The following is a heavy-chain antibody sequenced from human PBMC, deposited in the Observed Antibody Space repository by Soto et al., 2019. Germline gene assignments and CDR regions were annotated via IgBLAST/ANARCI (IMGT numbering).Heavy chain of an antibody. Sequence: SLKISCAASGFTFSSYAMHWVRQAPGKGLEWVAVISYDGSNKYYADSVKGRFTISRDNSKNTLYLQMNSLRAEDTAVYYCAREGEDYYDSSGLVDAFDIWGQGTMVTVSS. D-gene: IGHD3-22*01. V-gene: IGHV3-30-3*01. CDR1: GFTFSSYA. CDR3: AREGEDYYDSSGLVDAFDI. J-gene: IGHJ3*02. CDR2: ISYDGSNK.